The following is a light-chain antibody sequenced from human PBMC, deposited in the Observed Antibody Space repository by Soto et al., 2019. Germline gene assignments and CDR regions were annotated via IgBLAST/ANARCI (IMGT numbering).Light chain of an antibody. CDR2: KAS. J-gene: IGKJ1*01. CDR3: QHCDTSWP. V-gene: IGKV1-5*03. Sequence: DIQMTQSPSTLSASLGDRVTITCRASQSISSWLAWFQQKPGKAPKLLIYKASTLERGVPSRFSGSGSGTEFTLTISGLQPDDFATYYCQHCDTSWPFGQGTKVDIK. CDR1: QSISSW.